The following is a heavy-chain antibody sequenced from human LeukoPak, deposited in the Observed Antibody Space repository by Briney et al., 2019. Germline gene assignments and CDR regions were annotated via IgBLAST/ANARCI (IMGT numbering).Heavy chain of an antibody. CDR2: IRYDGSNK. CDR1: GFTFSSYG. Sequence: GGSLRLSCAASGFTFSSYGMHWVRQAPGKGLEWVAFIRYDGSNKYYADSVKGRFTISRDNSKNTLYLQMNSLRAEDTAVYYCAKDRYYYGSGSYLFDYWGQGTLVTVSS. J-gene: IGHJ4*02. V-gene: IGHV3-30*02. D-gene: IGHD3-10*01. CDR3: AKDRYYYGSGSYLFDY.